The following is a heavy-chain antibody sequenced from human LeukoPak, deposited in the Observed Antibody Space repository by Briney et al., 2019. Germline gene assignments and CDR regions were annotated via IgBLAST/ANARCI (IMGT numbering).Heavy chain of an antibody. D-gene: IGHD2-21*02. Sequence: SETLSLTCAVYGGSFSGYYWSWIRQPPGKGLEWIGEINHSGSTNYNPSLKSRVTISVDTSKNQFSLKLSSMTAADTAVYYCARGISTAFYYYYMDVWGKGTTVTVSS. V-gene: IGHV4-34*01. J-gene: IGHJ6*03. CDR1: GGSFSGYY. CDR3: ARGISTAFYYYYMDV. CDR2: INHSGST.